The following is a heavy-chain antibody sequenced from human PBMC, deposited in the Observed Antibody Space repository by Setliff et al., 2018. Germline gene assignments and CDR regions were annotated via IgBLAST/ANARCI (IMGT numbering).Heavy chain of an antibody. V-gene: IGHV3-7*03. Sequence: PGESLKISCVASGFTISNYWMAWVRQAPGKGLEWVADIRQDGTNKYYVDSVKGRFTISRDNAKNSLYLQMNSLRAEDTALYYCAREVWNIYDNDNSWSGYSDHWGQGTLVTV. D-gene: IGHD3-3*01. CDR3: AREVWNIYDNDNSWSGYSDH. CDR2: IRQDGTNK. CDR1: GFTISNYW. J-gene: IGHJ4*02.